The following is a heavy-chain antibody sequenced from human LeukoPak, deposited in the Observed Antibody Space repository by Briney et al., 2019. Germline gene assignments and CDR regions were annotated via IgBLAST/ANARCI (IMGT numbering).Heavy chain of an antibody. J-gene: IGHJ4*02. Sequence: GGSLRLSCAASGFTFSSYAMSWVRQAPGKGLEWVSAMSGSGGSTFYADSVKRRFPLHREYPKNTVYLHMNRLSPEDTAVYYCAKAKGRIAAAGTRVNWGQGTLVTVSS. CDR3: AKAKGRIAAAGTRVN. CDR2: MSGSGGST. D-gene: IGHD6-13*01. V-gene: IGHV3-23*01. CDR1: GFTFSSYA.